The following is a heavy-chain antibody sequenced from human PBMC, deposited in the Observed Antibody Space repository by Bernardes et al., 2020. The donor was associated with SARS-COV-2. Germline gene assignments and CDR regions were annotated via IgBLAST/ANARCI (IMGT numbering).Heavy chain of an antibody. J-gene: IGHJ6*02. D-gene: IGHD6-13*01. CDR1: GYTFTSYA. V-gene: IGHV7-4-1*02. Sequence: ASMKVSCKASGYTFTSYAMNWVRQAPGQGLEWMGWINTNTGNPTYAQGFTGRFVFSLDTSVSTAYLQISSLKAEDTAVYYCASPLGQQLAIYYYYYGMDVSGQGTTVTVSS. CDR2: INTNTGNP. CDR3: ASPLGQQLAIYYYYYGMDV.